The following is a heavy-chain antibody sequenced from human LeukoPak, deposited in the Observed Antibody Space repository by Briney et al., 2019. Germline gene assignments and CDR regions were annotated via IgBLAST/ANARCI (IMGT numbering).Heavy chain of an antibody. CDR3: AREDYYDSSGYDY. V-gene: IGHV3-23*01. Sequence: PGGSLRLSCTASGFTFSNYAMSWIRQAPGKGLEWVSAISGNGGSTFDADSVEGRFTISRDNSKNTLYLQMNSLRAEDTAVYYCAREDYYDSSGYDYWGQGTLVTVSS. J-gene: IGHJ4*02. CDR2: ISGNGGST. CDR1: GFTFSNYA. D-gene: IGHD3-22*01.